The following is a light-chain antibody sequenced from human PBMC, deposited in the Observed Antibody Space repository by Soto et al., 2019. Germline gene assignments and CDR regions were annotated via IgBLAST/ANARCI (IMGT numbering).Light chain of an antibody. Sequence: IGVTQSAATLSITPGERATLSCRASQSVSSRYLAWYQQKPGQAPRLLIYGASSRATGIPDRFSGSGSGTDFTLTISRLEPEDFAVYYCQQYGSSRTFGQGTKVDIK. CDR3: QQYGSSRT. CDR2: GAS. CDR1: QSVSSRY. J-gene: IGKJ1*01. V-gene: IGKV3-20*01.